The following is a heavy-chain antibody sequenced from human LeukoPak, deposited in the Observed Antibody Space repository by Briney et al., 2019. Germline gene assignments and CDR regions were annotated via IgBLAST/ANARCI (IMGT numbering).Heavy chain of an antibody. D-gene: IGHD6-13*01. CDR3: ARVSGGAAAGKTGWYYFDY. J-gene: IGHJ4*02. CDR2: IYSGGTT. CDR1: GLTFSNTY. Sequence: PGGSLRLSCAASGLTFSNTYMSWVRQAPGKGLEWVSVIYSGGTTYYADSVKGRFTISRDNSKNTLYLQMNSLRVDDTAVYYCARVSGGAAAGKTGWYYFDYWGQGTLVTVSS. V-gene: IGHV3-53*01.